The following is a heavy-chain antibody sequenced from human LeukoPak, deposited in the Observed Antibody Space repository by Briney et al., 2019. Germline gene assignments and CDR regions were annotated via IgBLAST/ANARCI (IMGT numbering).Heavy chain of an antibody. V-gene: IGHV3-23*01. CDR3: AHPTNA. CDR2: ISGGGTT. Sequence: PGGSLTLSCAASGFSFSRYVMSWVRQAPGKGLEWVSAISGGGTTYYADSVKGRFTISRDNSKNTLYLQMNSLRAEDTAVYYCAHPTNAWSQGTLVIVSS. D-gene: IGHD2-2*01. CDR1: GFSFSRYV. J-gene: IGHJ4*02.